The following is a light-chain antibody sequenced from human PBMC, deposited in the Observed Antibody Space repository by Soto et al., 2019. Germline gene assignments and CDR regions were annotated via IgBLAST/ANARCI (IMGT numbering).Light chain of an antibody. Sequence: EIVLTQSPGTLSLSPGERATLSCRASQSVSSSYLAWYQQKPGQAPRLIIYGASSRATGIPDRFSGSVSGTDFTLTISRLEPEDFAVYYCQQYCSSPPWTFGQGTKVEIK. CDR2: GAS. CDR1: QSVSSSY. V-gene: IGKV3-20*01. CDR3: QQYCSSPPWT. J-gene: IGKJ1*01.